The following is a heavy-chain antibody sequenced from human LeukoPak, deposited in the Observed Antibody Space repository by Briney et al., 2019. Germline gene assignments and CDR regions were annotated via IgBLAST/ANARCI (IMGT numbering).Heavy chain of an antibody. D-gene: IGHD6-6*01. CDR2: IYYSGST. Sequence: SETLSLTCTVSGGSISSSSYYWGWIRQPPGKGLEWIGSIYYSGSTYYNPSLKSRVTISVDTSKNQFSLKLSSVTAADTAVYYCAREGAALGYWGQGTLVTVSS. CDR1: GGSISSSSYY. J-gene: IGHJ4*02. V-gene: IGHV4-39*02. CDR3: AREGAALGY.